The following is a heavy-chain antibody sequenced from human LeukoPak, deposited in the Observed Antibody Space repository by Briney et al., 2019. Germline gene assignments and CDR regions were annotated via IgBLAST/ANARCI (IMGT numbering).Heavy chain of an antibody. CDR2: IYYSGST. CDR1: GGSISSYY. Sequence: SETLSLTCTVSGGSISSYYWSWIRQPPGKGLEWIGYIYYSGSTNYNPSLKSRVTISVDTSKNQFSLKLSPVTAADTAVYYCARRRQNWFDPWGQGTLVTVSS. J-gene: IGHJ5*02. CDR3: ARRRQNWFDP. V-gene: IGHV4-59*12.